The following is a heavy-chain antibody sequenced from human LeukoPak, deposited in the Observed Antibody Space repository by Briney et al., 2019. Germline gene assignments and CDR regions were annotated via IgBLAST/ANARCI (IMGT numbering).Heavy chain of an antibody. Sequence: SVKISCKASGGTFSSYAISWVRQAPGQGLEWMGGIIPIFGTANYAQKFQGRVTITADESTSTAYMELSSLRSEDTAVYYCARMGRVLHGVYYYYYYMDVWGKGTTVTVSS. CDR2: IIPIFGTA. J-gene: IGHJ6*03. D-gene: IGHD3-10*01. CDR3: ARMGRVLHGVYYYYYYMDV. CDR1: GGTFSSYA. V-gene: IGHV1-69*13.